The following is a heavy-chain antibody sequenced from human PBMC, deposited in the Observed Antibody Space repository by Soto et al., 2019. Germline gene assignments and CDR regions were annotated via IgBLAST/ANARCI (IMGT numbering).Heavy chain of an antibody. J-gene: IGHJ3*01. V-gene: IGHV3-48*03. CDR2: IHPSGQPI. D-gene: IGHD1-26*01. CDR3: ARRASR. CDR1: GFTFSSSE. Sequence: EVQLVESGGGLVQPGGSLRLSCAVSGFTFSSSEMYWVRQAPGKGLEWISYIHPSGQPIFYADSVKGRFTISRDNANNSVFLQMNSLRAEDTAVYYCARRASRWGQGTMVTVSS.